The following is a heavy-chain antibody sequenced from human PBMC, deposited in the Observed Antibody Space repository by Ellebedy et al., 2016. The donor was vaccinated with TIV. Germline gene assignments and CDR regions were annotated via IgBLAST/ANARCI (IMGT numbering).Heavy chain of an antibody. CDR1: GGSINSYY. CDR3: ARDGAKGGANGFDF. J-gene: IGHJ4*02. V-gene: IGHV4-59*01. CDR2: IYYSGST. Sequence: MPSETLSLTCTVSGGSINSYYWSRIRQPPGKGLEWIGYIYYSGSTNYNPSLKTPVPISVDTAKNQFSLRLSLGTAADTAVYYCARDGAKGGANGFDFWGQGTLVTVSS. D-gene: IGHD1-26*01.